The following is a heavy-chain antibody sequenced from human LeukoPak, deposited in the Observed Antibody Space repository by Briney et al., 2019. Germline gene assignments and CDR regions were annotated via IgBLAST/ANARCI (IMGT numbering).Heavy chain of an antibody. CDR1: GYTFTGYY. J-gene: IGHJ4*02. CDR3: ARYSSSGNGDY. Sequence: ASVKVSCKASGYTFTGYYMHWVRQAPGQGLEWMGWINPNSGNTGYAQKFQGRVTMTRNTSISTAYMELSSLRSEDTAVYYCARYSSSGNGDYWGQGTLVTVSS. CDR2: INPNSGNT. D-gene: IGHD6-13*01. V-gene: IGHV1-8*02.